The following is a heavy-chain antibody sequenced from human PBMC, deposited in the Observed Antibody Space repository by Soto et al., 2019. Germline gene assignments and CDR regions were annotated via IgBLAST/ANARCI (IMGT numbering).Heavy chain of an antibody. D-gene: IGHD5-18*01. V-gene: IGHV1-69*15. Sequence: SVEVSCKASGGTFYTYTFSWVRQAQGQGLEWMGSITPIYPTTNYAEKFQGRLTVTADGSTNTAYMELNSLTSEDTAVYYCARIPRYSFPTSDDLDSWGQGTLVTVPS. CDR2: ITPIYPTT. J-gene: IGHJ4*02. CDR3: ARIPRYSFPTSDDLDS. CDR1: GGTFYTYT.